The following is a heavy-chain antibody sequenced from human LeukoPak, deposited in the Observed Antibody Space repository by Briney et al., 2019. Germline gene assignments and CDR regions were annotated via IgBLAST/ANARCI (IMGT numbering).Heavy chain of an antibody. CDR2: IYYSGST. CDR3: ARGRVRGVILLPDHYNYAMDV. Sequence: SETLSLTCTVAGGSISSSPYYWSWIRQPPGKGLEWIGNIYYSGSTNYNPSLKSRVTISVDTSKNQFSLKVTSVTAADTAVYYCARGRVRGVILLPDHYNYAMDVWGQGTTVTVSS. D-gene: IGHD3-10*01. V-gene: IGHV4-61*01. J-gene: IGHJ6*01. CDR1: GGSISSSPYY.